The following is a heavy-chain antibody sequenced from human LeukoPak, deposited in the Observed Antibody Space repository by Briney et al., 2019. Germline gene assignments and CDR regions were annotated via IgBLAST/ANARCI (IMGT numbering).Heavy chain of an antibody. CDR2: IIPILGTA. CDR1: GGTFSSYA. D-gene: IGHD3-22*01. Sequence: GASVKVSCKASGGTFSSYAISWVRQAPGQGREWMGGIIPILGTANYAQKFQGRVTITADESTSTAYMELSSLRSEDTAVYYCARGDDSGYYDYFDYWGQGALVTVSS. J-gene: IGHJ4*02. CDR3: ARGDDSGYYDYFDY. V-gene: IGHV1-69*13.